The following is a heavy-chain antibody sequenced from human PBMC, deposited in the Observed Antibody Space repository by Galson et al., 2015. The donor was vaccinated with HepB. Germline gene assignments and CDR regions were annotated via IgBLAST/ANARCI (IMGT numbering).Heavy chain of an antibody. Sequence: SVKVSCKASGYTFTYYYMHWARQAPGQGLEWMGRINPNSGGTSYAQKFQGRVTMTRDTSISTAYMELNSLRSDDTAVYYCANSYSGPEFFQPWGPGTLVPVPS. V-gene: IGHV1-2*06. D-gene: IGHD5-12*01. CDR3: ANSYSGPEFFQP. CDR1: GYTFTYYY. CDR2: INPNSGGT. J-gene: IGHJ1*01.